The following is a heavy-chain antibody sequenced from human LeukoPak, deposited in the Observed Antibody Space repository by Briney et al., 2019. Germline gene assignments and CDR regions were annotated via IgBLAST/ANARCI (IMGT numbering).Heavy chain of an antibody. V-gene: IGHV3-53*01. J-gene: IGHJ4*02. Sequence: GSLRLSCAASGFTFSSYWMSWVRQAPGKGLEWVSVIYSGGSTYYADSVKGRFTISRDNSKNTLYLQMNSLRAEDTAVYYCARSFDGQPDYWGQGTLVTVSS. CDR2: IYSGGST. CDR3: ARSFDGQPDY. CDR1: GFTFSSYW. D-gene: IGHD2/OR15-2a*01.